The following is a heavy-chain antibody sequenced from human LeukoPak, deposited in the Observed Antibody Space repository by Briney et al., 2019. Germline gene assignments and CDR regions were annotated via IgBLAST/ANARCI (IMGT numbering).Heavy chain of an antibody. V-gene: IGHV3-30*04. CDR1: GFTFSSYA. Sequence: GGSLRLSCAASGFTFSSYAMHWVRQAPGKGLEWVAVIPYDGSNKYYADSVKGRFTISRDNSKSTLYLQMNSLRAEDTAVYYCASPPFNSSGWYLDYWGQGTLVTVSS. CDR2: IPYDGSNK. D-gene: IGHD6-19*01. CDR3: ASPPFNSSGWYLDY. J-gene: IGHJ4*02.